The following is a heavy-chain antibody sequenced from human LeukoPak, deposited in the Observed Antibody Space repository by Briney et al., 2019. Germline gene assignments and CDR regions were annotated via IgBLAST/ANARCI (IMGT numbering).Heavy chain of an antibody. CDR1: GGSFSGYY. CDR2: INHSGST. J-gene: IGHJ4*02. D-gene: IGHD6-13*01. CDR3: ARFRAYSSSWSSPMNFDY. Sequence: SETLSLTCAVYGGSFSGYYWSWIRQPPGKGLEWIGEINHSGSTNYNPSLKSRVTIPVDTSKNQFSLKLSSVTAADTAVYYCARFRAYSSSWSSPMNFDYWGQGTLVTVSS. V-gene: IGHV4-34*01.